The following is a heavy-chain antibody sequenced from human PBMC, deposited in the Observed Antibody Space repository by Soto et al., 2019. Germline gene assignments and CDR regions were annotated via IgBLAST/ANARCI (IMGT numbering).Heavy chain of an antibody. D-gene: IGHD1-20*01. CDR2: IYYRGST. CDR3: ARVGGINWFDP. CDR1: GGSISSDNCL. V-gene: IGHV4-39*07. J-gene: IGHJ5*02. Sequence: SETLSLTCTVSGGSISSDNCLWGWIRQPPGKGLEWIGNIYYRGSTYYNPSLKSRVTISVDTSKNQFSLKLSSVTAADTAVYYCARVGGINWFDPWGQGTLVTVSS.